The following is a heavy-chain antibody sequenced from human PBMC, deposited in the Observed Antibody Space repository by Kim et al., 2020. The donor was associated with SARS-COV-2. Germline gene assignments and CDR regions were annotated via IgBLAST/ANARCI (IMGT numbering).Heavy chain of an antibody. CDR2: ISSSSSTI. D-gene: IGHD2-15*01. CDR3: ARGGYCSGGSCSSPKNWFDP. CDR1: GFTFSSYS. J-gene: IGHJ5*02. V-gene: IGHV3-48*02. Sequence: GGSLRLSCAASGFTFSSYSMNWVRQAPGKGLEWVSYISSSSSTIYYADSVKGRFTISRDNAKNPLYLQMNSLRDEDTAVYYCARGGYCSGGSCSSPKNWFDPWGQGTLVTVSS.